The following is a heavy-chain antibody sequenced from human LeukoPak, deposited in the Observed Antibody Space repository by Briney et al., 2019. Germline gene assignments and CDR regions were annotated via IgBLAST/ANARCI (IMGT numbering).Heavy chain of an antibody. J-gene: IGHJ4*02. D-gene: IGHD3-3*01. Sequence: PGGSLRLSCAASGFTFSNYWMTWVRQAPGKGLEWVSHVKNDGSSTNYADSVRGRFTISRDNAKNTLYLQMNSLRAEDTAVYYCARGNDYWSGYIDYWGQGALVTVSS. CDR1: GFTFSNYW. CDR2: VKNDGSST. V-gene: IGHV3-74*01. CDR3: ARGNDYWSGYIDY.